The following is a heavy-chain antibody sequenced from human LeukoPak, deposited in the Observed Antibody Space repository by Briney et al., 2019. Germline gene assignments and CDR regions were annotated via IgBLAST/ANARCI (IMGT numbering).Heavy chain of an antibody. J-gene: IGHJ4*02. CDR3: AKFVAAAGRFDY. CDR2: ISGSGGST. Sequence: GGSLGLSCAASGFTFSSYAMSWVRQAPGKGLEWVSAISGSGGSTYYADSVKGRFTISRDNSKNTLYLQMNSLRAEDTAVYYCAKFVAAAGRFDYWGQGTLVTVSS. D-gene: IGHD6-13*01. CDR1: GFTFSSYA. V-gene: IGHV3-23*01.